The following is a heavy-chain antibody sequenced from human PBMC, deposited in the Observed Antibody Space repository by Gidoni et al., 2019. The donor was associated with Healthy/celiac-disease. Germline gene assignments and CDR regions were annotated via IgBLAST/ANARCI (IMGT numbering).Heavy chain of an antibody. D-gene: IGHD6-19*01. J-gene: IGHJ4*02. CDR1: GGSFSGYY. V-gene: IGHV4-34*01. Sequence: QVQLQQWGAGLLKPSETLSLTCAVYGGSFSGYYCSWIRQPPGKGLEWIGEINHSGSTNYNPSLKSRVTISVDTSKNQFSLKLSSVTAADTAVYYCARGLRGAVAPGYWGQGTLVTVSS. CDR2: INHSGST. CDR3: ARGLRGAVAPGY.